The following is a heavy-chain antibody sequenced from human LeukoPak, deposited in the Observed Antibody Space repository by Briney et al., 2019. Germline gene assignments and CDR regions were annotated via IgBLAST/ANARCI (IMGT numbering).Heavy chain of an antibody. CDR3: ARRGSYFDY. CDR2: INVGSGNT. CDR1: GYPFTTYN. Sequence: ASVKVSCKASGYPFTTYNMHWVRQAPGQRLEWMGRINVGSGNTKYSQKFQGRVTITSDTSASTAYMELSSLRSEDTAVYYCARRGSYFDYWGQGTLVTVSS. J-gene: IGHJ4*02. D-gene: IGHD1-26*01. V-gene: IGHV1-3*01.